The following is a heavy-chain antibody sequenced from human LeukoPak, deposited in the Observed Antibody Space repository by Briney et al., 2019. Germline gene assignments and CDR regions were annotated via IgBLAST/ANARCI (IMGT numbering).Heavy chain of an antibody. CDR1: GGSINNSPYY. J-gene: IGHJ4*02. D-gene: IGHD1-26*01. CDR2: IFYRGNK. V-gene: IGHV4-39*01. Sequence: KPSETLSLTCTVSGGSINNSPYYWAWIRQPPGKGLEWIESIFYRGNKYHNPALKSRVTISVDTSKNQISLNLSSVTAADTSVYYCARHAIQGATIFSYWGQGTLLTVSS. CDR3: ARHAIQGATIFSY.